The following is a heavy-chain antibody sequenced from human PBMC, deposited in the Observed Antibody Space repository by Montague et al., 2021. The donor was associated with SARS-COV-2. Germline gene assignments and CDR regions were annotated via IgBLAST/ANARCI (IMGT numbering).Heavy chain of an antibody. D-gene: IGHD2-2*01. CDR2: TYYRSKWYN. J-gene: IGHJ4*02. CDR3: ARIPVGSKYYFDF. CDR1: GDSVASDVAR. V-gene: IGHV6-1*01. Sequence: CAISGDSVASDVARWSWIKQSPSIHLEWLVRTYYRSKWYNDYAESVKSRITIDPDTSKHQFSLHLNSVTPEDTAVYYCARIPVGSKYYFDFWGQGTLVTVYS.